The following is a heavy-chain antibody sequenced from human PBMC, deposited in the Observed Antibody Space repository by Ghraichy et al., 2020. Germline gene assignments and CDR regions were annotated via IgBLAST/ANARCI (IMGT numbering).Heavy chain of an antibody. CDR2: TYYRSKWHN. CDR3: VRDSGWSNWFDP. CDR1: GDSVSTNSAA. J-gene: IGHJ5*02. D-gene: IGHD6-19*01. V-gene: IGHV6-1*01. Sequence: SQTLSLTCAISGDSVSTNSAAWNWIRQSPSRGLEWLGRTYYRSKWHNDYAVSVKSRITINPDTSKNQFSLHLNPVTPEDTAVYYCVRDSGWSNWFDPWGQGTLVTVSS.